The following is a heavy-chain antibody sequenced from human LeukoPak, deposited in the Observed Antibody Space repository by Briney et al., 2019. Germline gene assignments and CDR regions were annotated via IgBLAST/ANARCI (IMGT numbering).Heavy chain of an antibody. V-gene: IGHV1-46*01. D-gene: IGHD6-13*01. CDR1: GYTFTSYY. CDR2: INPSGGST. CDR3: ARDGRGTGYSSSWPFNY. J-gene: IGHJ4*02. Sequence: ASVKVSCKASGYTFTSYYMHWVRQAPGQGLEWMGIINPSGGSTSYAQKFQGRVTMTRDMSTSTVYVELSSLRSEDTAVYYCARDGRGTGYSSSWPFNYWGQGTLVTVSS.